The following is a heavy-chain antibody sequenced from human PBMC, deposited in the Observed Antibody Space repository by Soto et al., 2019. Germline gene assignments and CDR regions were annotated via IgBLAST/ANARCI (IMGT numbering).Heavy chain of an antibody. Sequence: GGSLRLSCAGSGFSGFTFNTYAMSWVRQAPGKGLEWVSVISGSSATIYDADSVKGRFSISRDNSKNTVYLQMNNLRPDDTAVYYCAKDQVEYCSSSACFGAFDCWGQGIRVTVSS. D-gene: IGHD2-2*01. CDR1: GFSGFTFNTYA. CDR2: ISGSSATI. V-gene: IGHV3-23*01. CDR3: AKDQVEYCSSSACFGAFDC. J-gene: IGHJ4*02.